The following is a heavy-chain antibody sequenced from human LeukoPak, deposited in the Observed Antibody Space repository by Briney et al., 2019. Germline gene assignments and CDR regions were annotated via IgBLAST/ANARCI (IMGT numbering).Heavy chain of an antibody. CDR3: ARYWAATTSFAY. CDR1: GGSISSSSYY. D-gene: IGHD5-12*01. Sequence: SVPLSLTCTVSGGSISSSSYYWGWIRQPPGKGLEWLGSIYYSGSTYYNPSLKSRVTISVDTSKNQSSLKLSSVTTAATAVYYCARYWAATTSFAYWGQGTLVTVSS. V-gene: IGHV4-39*07. J-gene: IGHJ4*02. CDR2: IYYSGST.